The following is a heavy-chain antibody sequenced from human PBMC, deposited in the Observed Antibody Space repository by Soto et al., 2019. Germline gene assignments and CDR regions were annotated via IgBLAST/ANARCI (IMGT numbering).Heavy chain of an antibody. J-gene: IGHJ4*02. V-gene: IGHV1-58*01. CDR2: XXXGSGYT. Sequence: QMQLVQSGPEVKKPGTSVKVSCKASGFTFATSAVQWVRQARGQRLEWIGWXXXGSGYTDYAQKFQERLTITRDMXXXXXXXXXXXXXXXXXXXXXXXXXIYDGSGYHYWGQGTLVTVSS. CDR1: GFTFATSA. CDR3: XXXIYDGSGYHY. D-gene: IGHD3-22*01.